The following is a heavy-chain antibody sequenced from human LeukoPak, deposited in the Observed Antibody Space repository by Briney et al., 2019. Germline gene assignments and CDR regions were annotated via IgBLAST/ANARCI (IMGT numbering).Heavy chain of an antibody. J-gene: IGHJ4*02. CDR2: ITGGGGNT. Sequence: GGSLRLSCAASGFTFSSYAMSWVRQAPGKGLEWVSVITGGGGNTYYADSVKGRFTISRDNSKNTLYLQMNSLRAEDTAVYYCARRAGAYSHPYDYWGQGTLVTVSS. CDR3: ARRAGAYSHPYDY. D-gene: IGHD4/OR15-4a*01. CDR1: GFTFSSYA. V-gene: IGHV3-23*01.